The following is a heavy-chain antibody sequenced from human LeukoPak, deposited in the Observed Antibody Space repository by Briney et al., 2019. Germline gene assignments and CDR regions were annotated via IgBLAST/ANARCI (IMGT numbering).Heavy chain of an antibody. Sequence: SETLSLTCAVYGGSFSGYYWSWIRQPPGKGLEWIGYIYYSGSTYYNPSLKSRVTISVDTSKNQFSLKLSSVTAADTAVYYCARTDVGALQHWGQGTLVTVSS. V-gene: IGHV4-30-4*08. CDR1: GGSFSGYY. J-gene: IGHJ1*01. CDR2: IYYSGST. CDR3: ARTDVGALQH. D-gene: IGHD1-26*01.